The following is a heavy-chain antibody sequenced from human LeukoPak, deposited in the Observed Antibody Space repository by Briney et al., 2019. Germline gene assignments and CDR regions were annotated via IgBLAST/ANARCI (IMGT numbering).Heavy chain of an antibody. CDR3: ASSSGSYYLSSDDAFDI. V-gene: IGHV1-46*01. CDR1: GYTFTSYY. CDR2: INPSGGST. Sequence: ASVKVSCKASGYTFTSYYMHWVRQAPGQGLEWMGIINPSGGSTSYAQKFQGRVTMTRDMSTSTVYMELNSLRSEDTAVYYCASSSGSYYLSSDDAFDIWGQGTMVTVSS. J-gene: IGHJ3*02. D-gene: IGHD1-26*01.